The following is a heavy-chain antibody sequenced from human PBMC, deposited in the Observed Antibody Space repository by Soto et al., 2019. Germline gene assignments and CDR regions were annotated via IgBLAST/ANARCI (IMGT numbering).Heavy chain of an antibody. D-gene: IGHD3-22*01. CDR3: ARHDVVVVGIDY. J-gene: IGHJ4*02. CDR1: GGSISSSSYY. CDR2: IYYSGST. Sequence: QLQLQESGPGLVKPSETLSLTCTVSGGSISSSSYYWGWIRQPPGKGLEWIGSIYYSGSTYYNPSLKSRVPISVDTSKNQFSLKLSSVTAADTAVYYCARHDVVVVGIDYWGQGTLVTVSS. V-gene: IGHV4-39*01.